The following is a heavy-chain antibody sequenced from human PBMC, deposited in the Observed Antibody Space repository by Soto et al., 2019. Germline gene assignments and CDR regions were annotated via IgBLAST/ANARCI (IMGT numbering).Heavy chain of an antibody. Sequence: PGGSLRLSCAASGFTFSSYWMSWVRQAPGRGLEWVAIIKQDGSERYYVDSVKGRFTISRDNAKNSLYLQMSSLRVEDTALYYCARSSGWLHDYWGQGTLVTVSS. D-gene: IGHD6-19*01. CDR2: IKQDGSER. CDR3: ARSSGWLHDY. J-gene: IGHJ4*02. V-gene: IGHV3-7*01. CDR1: GFTFSSYW.